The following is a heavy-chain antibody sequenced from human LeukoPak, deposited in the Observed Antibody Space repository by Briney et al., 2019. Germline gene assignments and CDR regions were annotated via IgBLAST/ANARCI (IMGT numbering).Heavy chain of an antibody. CDR2: IYTSGST. V-gene: IGHV4-4*09. CDR1: GGSISSYY. J-gene: IGHJ4*02. CDR3: ARGRTETYYYDSSRAGKPRELDY. Sequence: SETLSLTCTVSGGSISSYYWSWIRQPPGKGLEWIGYIYTSGSTNYNPSLKSRVTISVDTSKNQFSLKLSSVTAADTAVYYCARGRTETYYYDSSRAGKPRELDYWGQGTLVTVSS. D-gene: IGHD3-22*01.